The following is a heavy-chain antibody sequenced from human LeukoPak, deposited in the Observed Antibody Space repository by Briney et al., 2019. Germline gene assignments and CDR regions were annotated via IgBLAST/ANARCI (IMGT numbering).Heavy chain of an antibody. CDR3: ARDSGYDFGFEY. D-gene: IGHD5-12*01. CDR1: GFTFSSYA. J-gene: IGHJ4*02. CDR2: ISGSGGST. V-gene: IGHV3-23*01. Sequence: GGSLRLSCAASGFTFSSYAMSWVRQAPGKGLEWVSAISGSGGSTYYADSVKGRFTISRDNSKNTLYFQMNSLRAEDTAVYYCARDSGYDFGFEYWGRGTLVTVSS.